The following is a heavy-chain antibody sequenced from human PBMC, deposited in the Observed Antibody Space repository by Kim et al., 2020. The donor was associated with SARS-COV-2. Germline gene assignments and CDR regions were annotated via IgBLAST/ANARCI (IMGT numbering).Heavy chain of an antibody. CDR2: NK. V-gene: IGHV3-30*02. J-gene: IGHJ4*02. Sequence: NKYNDDSMKERFTISRDNSKNTLYLQMNSLRAEDTAVYYCAKDQVGAYSYWGQGTLVTVSS. CDR3: AKDQVGAYSY. D-gene: IGHD4-17*01.